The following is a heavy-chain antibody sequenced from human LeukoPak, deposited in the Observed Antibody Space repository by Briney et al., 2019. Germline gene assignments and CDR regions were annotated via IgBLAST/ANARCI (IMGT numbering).Heavy chain of an antibody. CDR1: GYTFTGYY. D-gene: IGHD6-13*01. CDR2: INPNSGGT. J-gene: IGHJ4*02. Sequence: GASVKVSCKASGYTFTGYYMHWVRQAPGQGLEWMGWINPNSGGTNYAQKFQGRVTMTRDTSTSTAYMELSRLRSDDTAVYYCATYSSSWYYFDYWGQGTLVTVSS. CDR3: ATYSSSWYYFDY. V-gene: IGHV1-2*02.